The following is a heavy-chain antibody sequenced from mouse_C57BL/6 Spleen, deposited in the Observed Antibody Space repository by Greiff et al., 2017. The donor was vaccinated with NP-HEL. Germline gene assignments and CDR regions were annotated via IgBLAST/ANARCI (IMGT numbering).Heavy chain of an antibody. D-gene: IGHD4-1*02. V-gene: IGHV1-15*01. CDR2: IDPETGGT. CDR1: GYTFTDYE. CDR3: TRGSNLNSWFAY. J-gene: IGHJ3*01. Sequence: QVQLKESGAELVRPGASVTLSCKASGYTFTDYEMHWVKQTPVHGLEWIGAIDPETGGTAYNQKFKGKAILTADKSSSTAYMELRSLTSEDSAVYYCTRGSNLNSWFAYWGQGTLVTVSA.